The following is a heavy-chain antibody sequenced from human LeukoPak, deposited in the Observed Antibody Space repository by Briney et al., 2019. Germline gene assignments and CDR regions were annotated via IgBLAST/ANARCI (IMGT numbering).Heavy chain of an antibody. D-gene: IGHD3-9*01. V-gene: IGHV3-9*03. J-gene: IGHJ4*02. Sequence: GRSLRLSCAASGFTFDDYAMHWVRRAPGKGLEWVSGVSWNSGSIGYADSVKGRFTISRDNAKNSLYLQMNSLRAEDMALYYCAKDNYDILTGYFDYWGQGTLVTVSS. CDR2: VSWNSGSI. CDR1: GFTFDDYA. CDR3: AKDNYDILTGYFDY.